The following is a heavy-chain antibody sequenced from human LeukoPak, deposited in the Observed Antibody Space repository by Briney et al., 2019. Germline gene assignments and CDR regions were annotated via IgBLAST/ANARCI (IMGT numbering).Heavy chain of an antibody. CDR2: FYYSGST. Sequence: ASQTLSLTRTVSGGSISSSSYYWGWTRQPPGKGLEWIGSFYYSGSTYYNPSLKSRVTISVDSSKNQFSLKLSSVIAADTAVYYCARHLVPALGAFDIWGQGTMVTVSS. CDR1: GGSISSSSYY. J-gene: IGHJ3*02. D-gene: IGHD2-2*01. CDR3: ARHLVPALGAFDI. V-gene: IGHV4-39*01.